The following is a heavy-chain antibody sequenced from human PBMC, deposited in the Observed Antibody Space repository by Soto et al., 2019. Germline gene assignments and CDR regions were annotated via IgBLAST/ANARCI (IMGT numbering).Heavy chain of an antibody. D-gene: IGHD6-13*01. V-gene: IGHV4-39*07. CDR3: ARARIAAAGLVYYYYYGMDV. CDR2: IYYSGST. Sequence: PSETLSLTCTVSGGSISSSSYYWGWIRQPPGKGLEWIGSIYYSGSTYYNPSLKSRVTISVDTSKNQFSLKLSSVTAADTAVYYCARARIAAAGLVYYYYYGMDVWGQGTTVTVSS. CDR1: GGSISSSSYY. J-gene: IGHJ6*02.